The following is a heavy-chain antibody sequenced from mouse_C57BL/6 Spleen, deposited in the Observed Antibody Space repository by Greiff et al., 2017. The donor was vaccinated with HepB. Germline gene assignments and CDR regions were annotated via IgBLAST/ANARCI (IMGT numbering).Heavy chain of an antibody. CDR1: GFTFSDYY. J-gene: IGHJ2*01. Sequence: EVQLVESEGGLVQPGSSMKLSCTASGFTFSDYYMAWVRQVPEKGLEWVANINYDGSSTYYLDSLKSRFIISRDNAKNILYLQMSSLKSEDTATYYCARGDGSFYYFDYWGQGTTLTVSS. CDR3: ARGDGSFYYFDY. D-gene: IGHD1-1*02. V-gene: IGHV5-16*01. CDR2: INYDGSST.